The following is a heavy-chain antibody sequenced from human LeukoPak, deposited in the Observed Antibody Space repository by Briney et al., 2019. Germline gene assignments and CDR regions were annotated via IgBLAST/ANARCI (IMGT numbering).Heavy chain of an antibody. CDR3: ARAGYNSRAYYYYGMDV. Sequence: SQTLSLTCAISGDSVSSNSAAWNWIRQSPSRGLEWLGRTYYRSKWYNDYAVSVKSRITINPDTSKSQFSLQLNSVTPEDTAVYYCARAGYNSRAYYYYGMDVWGQGTTVTVSS. D-gene: IGHD5-24*01. CDR1: GDSVSSNSAA. J-gene: IGHJ6*02. CDR2: TYYRSKWYN. V-gene: IGHV6-1*01.